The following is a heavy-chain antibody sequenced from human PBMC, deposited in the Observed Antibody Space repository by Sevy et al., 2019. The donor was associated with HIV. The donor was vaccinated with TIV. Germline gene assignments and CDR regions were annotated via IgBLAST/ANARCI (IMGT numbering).Heavy chain of an antibody. CDR3: ARDRVYYGSGSRNLGGGMDV. V-gene: IGHV4-59*13. CDR1: GGSISSYY. CDR2: IYYSGST. D-gene: IGHD3-10*01. J-gene: IGHJ6*02. Sequence: SETLSLTCTVSGGSISSYYWSWIRQPPGKGLEWIGYIYYSGSTNYNPSLKSRVTISVDTSKNQFSLKLSSVTAADTAVYYCARDRVYYGSGSRNLGGGMDVWGQGTTVTVSS.